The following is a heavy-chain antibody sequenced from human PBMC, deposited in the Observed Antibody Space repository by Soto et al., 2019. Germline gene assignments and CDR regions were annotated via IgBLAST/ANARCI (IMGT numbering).Heavy chain of an antibody. D-gene: IGHD3-22*01. CDR1: GYSFTSYW. J-gene: IGHJ4*02. CDR3: ARQGFNYYDSSGYYLYYFDY. V-gene: IGHV5-51*01. Sequence: PGESLKTSCKGSGYSFTSYWIGWVRQMPGKGLEWRGIIYPGDSDTRYSPSFQGQVTISADKSISTAYLQWSSLKASDTAMYYCARQGFNYYDSSGYYLYYFDYWGQGTLVTVSS. CDR2: IYPGDSDT.